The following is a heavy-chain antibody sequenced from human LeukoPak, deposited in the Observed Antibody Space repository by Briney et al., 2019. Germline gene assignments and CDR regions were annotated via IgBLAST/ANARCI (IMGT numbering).Heavy chain of an antibody. CDR2: ISYDGSNK. D-gene: IGHD6-6*01. J-gene: IGHJ5*02. V-gene: IGHV3-30*07. CDR1: GFTFSSYA. Sequence: GGSLRLSCAASGFTFSSYAMHWVRQAPGKGLEWVAVISYDGSNKYYADSVKGRFTISRDNAKNMLYLQMNSLRAEDTAVYFCAADRPHNCFDPWGQGTLVTVSS. CDR3: AADRPHNCFDP.